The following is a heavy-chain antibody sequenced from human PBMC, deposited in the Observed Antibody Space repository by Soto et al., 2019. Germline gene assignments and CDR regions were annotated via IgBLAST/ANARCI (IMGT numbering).Heavy chain of an antibody. CDR1: GFTFSSYG. D-gene: IGHD6-19*01. J-gene: IGHJ3*02. V-gene: IGHV3-30*03. CDR3: ASGWGRSDAFDI. CDR2: ISYDGSNK. Sequence: QVQLVESGGGVVQPGRSLRLSCAASGFTFSSYGMHWVRQAPGKGLEWVAVISYDGSNKYYADSVKGRFTISRDNSKNTLYLQMNSLRAEETAVYYCASGWGRSDAFDIWGQGTMVTVSS.